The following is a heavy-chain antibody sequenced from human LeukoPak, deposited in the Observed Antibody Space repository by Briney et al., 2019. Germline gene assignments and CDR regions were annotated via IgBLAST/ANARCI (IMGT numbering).Heavy chain of an antibody. CDR1: GFTFGDYA. CDR3: TRADSSYYDSSGYPLGFDY. J-gene: IGHJ4*02. V-gene: IGHV3-49*04. CDR2: IRSKAYGGTT. D-gene: IGHD3-22*01. Sequence: GGSLRLSCTASGFTFGDYAMRWVRQAPGKGLEWVCFIRSKAYGGTTEYAASVKGRFTISRDDSKSIAYLQMNSLKTEDTAVYYCTRADSSYYDSSGYPLGFDYWGQGTLVTVSS.